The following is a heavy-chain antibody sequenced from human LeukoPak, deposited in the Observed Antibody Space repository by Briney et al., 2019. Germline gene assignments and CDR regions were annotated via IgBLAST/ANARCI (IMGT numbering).Heavy chain of an antibody. CDR2: INHSGST. CDR1: GGSFSGYY. J-gene: IGHJ5*02. Sequence: SETLSLTCAVYGGSFSGYYWSWIRQPPGKGLEWIGEINHSGSTNYNPSLKSRVTISVDTSKNQFPLKLSSVTAADTAVYYCARVQGRIAARPKNWFDPWGQGTLVTVSS. V-gene: IGHV4-34*01. D-gene: IGHD6-6*01. CDR3: ARVQGRIAARPKNWFDP.